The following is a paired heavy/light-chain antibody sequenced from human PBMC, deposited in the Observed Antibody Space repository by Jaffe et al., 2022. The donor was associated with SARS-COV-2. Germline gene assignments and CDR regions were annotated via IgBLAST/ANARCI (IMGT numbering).Light chain of an antibody. CDR3: VLYRGSGISV. Sequence: QTVVTQEPSFSVSPGGTVTLTCGLSSGSVSNSYYPSWYRQTPGQAPRTLIYNTNTRSSGVPDRFSGSILGNKAALTITGAQVDDESDYYCVLYRGSGISVFGGGTKLTVL. V-gene: IGLV8-61*01. J-gene: IGLJ3*02. CDR1: SGSVSNSYY. CDR2: NTN.
Heavy chain of an antibody. CDR1: GFTFSSYA. V-gene: IGHV3-23*04. Sequence: EVQLVESGGALIQPGGSLRLSCAASGFTFSSYALTWVRQAPGKGLEWVSTIGSSGGGPYYADSVKGRFTISRDNSKNTLYLQMNSLRAEDTAVYYCAKGDYDILTGYYSYYYYYMDVWGKGTTVTVSS. D-gene: IGHD3-9*01. CDR3: AKGDYDILTGYYSYYYYYMDV. J-gene: IGHJ6*03. CDR2: IGSSGGGP.